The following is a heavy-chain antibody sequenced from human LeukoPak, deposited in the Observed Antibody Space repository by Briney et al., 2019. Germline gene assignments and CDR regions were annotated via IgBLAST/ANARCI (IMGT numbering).Heavy chain of an antibody. CDR3: AKEAVVGALDY. CDR1: GFTFSSYE. V-gene: IGHV3-48*03. J-gene: IGHJ4*02. CDR2: ISSSGSTI. D-gene: IGHD1-26*01. Sequence: GGSLRLSCAASGFTFSSYEMSWVRQAPGKGLEWVSYISSSGSTIYYADSVKGRFTISRDNAKNSLYLQMNSLRAEDTADYSCAKEAVVGALDYWGQGTLVTVSS.